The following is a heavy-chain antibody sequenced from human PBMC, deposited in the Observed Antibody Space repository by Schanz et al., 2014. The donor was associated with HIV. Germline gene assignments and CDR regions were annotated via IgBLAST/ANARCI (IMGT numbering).Heavy chain of an antibody. V-gene: IGHV3-23*01. D-gene: IGHD3-9*01. CDR2: LSGSGDRT. J-gene: IGHJ5*02. CDR3: AKADEIRHFDWSLPPFLT. CDR1: GGSGGRNE. Sequence: EVQLLGSGGGLVQPGGATRKKRVASGGSGGRNEMSWVRQAPGKGLEWLSTLSGSGDRTYYADSMKGRVTISRDNSKNTLYLQMNSLRVEDTAVYYCAKADEIRHFDWSLPPFLTWGQGTLVTVSS.